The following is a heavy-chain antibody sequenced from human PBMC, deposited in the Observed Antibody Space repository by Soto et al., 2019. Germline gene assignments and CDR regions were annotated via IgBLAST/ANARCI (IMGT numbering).Heavy chain of an antibody. D-gene: IGHD3-10*01. Sequence: SETLSLTCAVSGGSISSGGYSWSWIRQPPGKGLEWIGYIYHTGSTYHNPSLKSRVTISVERSKNQFSLTLTSVTAADTAVYYCARQGFGVLHGLADVWGQGTTVTVSS. CDR3: ARQGFGVLHGLADV. CDR1: GGSISSGGYS. V-gene: IGHV4-30-2*01. CDR2: IYHTGST. J-gene: IGHJ6*02.